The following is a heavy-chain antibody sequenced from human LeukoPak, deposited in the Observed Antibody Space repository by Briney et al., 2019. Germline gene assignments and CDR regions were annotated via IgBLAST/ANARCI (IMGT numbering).Heavy chain of an antibody. D-gene: IGHD2-15*01. CDR2: ISSSSSTI. Sequence: TGGSLRLSCAAPGFTFSNYPMSWVRQAPGKGLEWVSYISSSSSTIYYADSVKGRFTISRDNAKNSLFLQMNSLRAEDTAVYYCAGGYPGGVWGKGTTVTVSS. J-gene: IGHJ6*04. CDR3: AGGYPGGV. V-gene: IGHV3-48*01. CDR1: GFTFSNYP.